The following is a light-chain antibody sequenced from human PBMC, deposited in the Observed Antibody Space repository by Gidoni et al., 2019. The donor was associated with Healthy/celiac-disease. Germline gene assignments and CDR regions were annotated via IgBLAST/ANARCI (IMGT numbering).Light chain of an antibody. CDR3: QAWDSSTVV. J-gene: IGLJ2*01. V-gene: IGLV3-1*01. CDR2: QDS. CDR1: KLGDKY. Sequence: SYTLTQPPSVSVSPGQTASIPCPGDKLGDKYACWYQQKPGQSPVMVIYQDSKRPSGEPERFSCSNSGNTATLTIRGTQAMDEADYYCQAWDSSTVVFGGGTKLTVL.